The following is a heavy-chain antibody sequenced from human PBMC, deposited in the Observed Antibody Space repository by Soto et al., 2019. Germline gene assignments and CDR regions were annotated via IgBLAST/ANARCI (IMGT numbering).Heavy chain of an antibody. CDR1: GFSFSIYG. CDR2: ISNDGSNK. V-gene: IGHV3-30*18. D-gene: IGHD6-19*01. J-gene: IGHJ4*02. Sequence: QVQLLESGGGEVQHGRSLRLSCAASGFSFSIYGMHWVRQAPGKGLEWVAVISNDGSNKYYADSVKGRFTFSRDNSKNTLYLKMNSMRADDTAIYYCAKQGAVSGDFDHWGQGTLVTVSS. CDR3: AKQGAVSGDFDH.